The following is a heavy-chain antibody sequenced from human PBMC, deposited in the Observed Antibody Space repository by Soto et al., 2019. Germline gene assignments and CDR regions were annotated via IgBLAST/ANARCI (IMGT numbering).Heavy chain of an antibody. CDR2: IFHGGNT. CDR1: GFFISSGNY. Sequence: TLSLTCAVSGFFISSGNYWGWILKPPGKGLEWIGSIFHGGNTYYNPSLKSRVTISVDMSKNQFSLKLNSVTAADTAVYYCARARWYDAFDVWGQGTVVTVSS. CDR3: ARARWYDAFDV. V-gene: IGHV4-38-2*01. D-gene: IGHD2-15*01. J-gene: IGHJ3*01.